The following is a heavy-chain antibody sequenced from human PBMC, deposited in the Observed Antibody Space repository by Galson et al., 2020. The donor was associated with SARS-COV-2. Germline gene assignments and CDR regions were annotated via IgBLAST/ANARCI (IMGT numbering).Heavy chain of an antibody. Sequence: GESLKISCAASGFTFSNYCMHWVRQAPGKGLVWVSRIKSDGSNKSYADSVKGRFTISRDKAKNTLYLQMNSLRSEGTALYYCAGALDIWGKGTLVTVSS. CDR3: AGALDI. J-gene: IGHJ1*01. CDR2: IKSDGSNK. V-gene: IGHV3-74*01. CDR1: GFTFSNYC. D-gene: IGHD3-10*01.